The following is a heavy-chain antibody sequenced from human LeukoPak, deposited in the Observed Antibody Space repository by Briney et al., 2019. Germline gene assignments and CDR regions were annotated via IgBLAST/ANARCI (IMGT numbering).Heavy chain of an antibody. J-gene: IGHJ4*02. CDR1: GFTFTSYA. CDR3: TTFPRGYVDY. CDR2: ISGSGGST. Sequence: GGSLRLSCAASGFTFTSYAMSWVRQAPGKGLEWVSAISGSGGSTDYADSVKGRFTISRDNAKNTLYLQMNSLRAEDTAVYYCTTFPRGYVDYWGQGTLVTVSS. V-gene: IGHV3-23*01. D-gene: IGHD3-10*01.